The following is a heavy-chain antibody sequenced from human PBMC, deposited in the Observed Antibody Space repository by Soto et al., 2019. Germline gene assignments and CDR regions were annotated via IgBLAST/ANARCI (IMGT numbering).Heavy chain of an antibody. J-gene: IGHJ4*02. CDR2: ISYHGREI. CDR3: AKDGTYYDFWSGYPPTGYYFDY. D-gene: IGHD3-3*01. Sequence: PGGSLRLSCVGFEFTFSTYAFHWVRQAPGKGLEWLSVISYHGREIYYADSVKDRFTISRDNFKKTVYLQMNSLRAEDTAVYYCAKDGTYYDFWSGYPPTGYYFDYWGQGTLVTVSS. V-gene: IGHV3-30-3*01. CDR1: EFTFSTYA.